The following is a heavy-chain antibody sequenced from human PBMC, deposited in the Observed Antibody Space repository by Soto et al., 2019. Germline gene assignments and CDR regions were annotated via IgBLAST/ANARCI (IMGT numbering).Heavy chain of an antibody. V-gene: IGHV3-23*01. J-gene: IGHJ4*02. CDR2: ISGSGGDT. CDR1: GFTFSSYA. D-gene: IGHD1-26*01. CDR3: AKDRFGIVGPVDY. Sequence: EVQLLESGGGLVQPGGSLRLSCAASGFTFSSYAMSWVRQAPGKGLECVACISGSGGDTFYADSVKGRFTISRDNSKNTLSLHMNSLRVDDTAVYFCAKDRFGIVGPVDYWGQGTLVTVSS.